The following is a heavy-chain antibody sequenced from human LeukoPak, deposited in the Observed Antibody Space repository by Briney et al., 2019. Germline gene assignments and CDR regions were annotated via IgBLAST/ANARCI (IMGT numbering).Heavy chain of an antibody. J-gene: IGHJ4*02. Sequence: GGSLRLSCTASGFTFGDYAMTWVRQAPGKGLEWVGFIRSKIYGVTPEYAASVKGRFTISRDDSEGIAYLQMNSLKTEDTAVYYCTRDQTPYYWGQGTLVTVSS. CDR1: GFTFGDYA. V-gene: IGHV3-49*04. CDR2: IRSKIYGVTP. CDR3: TRDQTPYY.